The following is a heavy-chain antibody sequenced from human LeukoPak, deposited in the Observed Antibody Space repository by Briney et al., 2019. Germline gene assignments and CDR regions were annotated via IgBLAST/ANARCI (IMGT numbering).Heavy chain of an antibody. CDR3: ARGVSMVRGVTFDY. CDR2: IYYSGST. D-gene: IGHD3-10*01. J-gene: IGHJ4*02. V-gene: IGHV4-59*01. CDR1: GGSISSYY. Sequence: SETLFLTCTVSGGSISSYYWSWIRQPPGKGLEWIGYIYYSGSTNYNPSLKSRVTISVDTSKNQFSLKLSSVTAADTAVYYCARGVSMVRGVTFDYWGQGTLVTVSS.